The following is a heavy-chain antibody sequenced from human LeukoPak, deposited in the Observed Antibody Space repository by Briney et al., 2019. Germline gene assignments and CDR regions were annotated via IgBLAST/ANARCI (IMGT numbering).Heavy chain of an antibody. D-gene: IGHD3-9*01. V-gene: IGHV1-69*01. J-gene: IGHJ5*02. Sequence: SVKVSCKASGGTFSSYAISWVRQAPGQGLEWMGGISPIFGTANYAQKFQGRVTITADESTSTAYMELSSLRSEETAVYNCASPREGPLVRGAYDILTAWGQGTLVTVSS. CDR1: GGTFSSYA. CDR2: ISPIFGTA. CDR3: ASPREGPLVRGAYDILTA.